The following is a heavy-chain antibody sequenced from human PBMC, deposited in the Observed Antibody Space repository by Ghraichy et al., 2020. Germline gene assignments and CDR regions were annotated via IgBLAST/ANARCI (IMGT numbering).Heavy chain of an antibody. CDR2: ISSRGETT. CDR1: GFSFSTSA. CDR3: ARGGYSAFDY. J-gene: IGHJ4*02. Sequence: GGSLRLSCAVSGFSFSTSAMSWVRQAPGKGLEWVSTISSRGETTYYADSVKGRFTISRDNSENTLYLQMNSLRAEDTAVYFCARGGYSAFDYWGQGTLVTASS. V-gene: IGHV3-23*01. D-gene: IGHD5-18*01.